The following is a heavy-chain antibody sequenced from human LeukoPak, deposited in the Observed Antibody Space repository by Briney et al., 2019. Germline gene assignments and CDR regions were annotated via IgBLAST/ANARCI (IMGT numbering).Heavy chain of an antibody. D-gene: IGHD6-19*01. J-gene: IGHJ4*02. V-gene: IGHV4-39*07. CDR2: IYYSGST. Sequence: TSSETLSLTCTVSGGSISSSSYYWGWIRQPPGKGLEWIGSIYYSGSTYYNPSLKSRVTISVDTSKNQFSLKLSSVTAADTAVYYCARVDSGVAVAGNYFDYWGQGTLVTASS. CDR3: ARVDSGVAVAGNYFDY. CDR1: GGSISSSSYY.